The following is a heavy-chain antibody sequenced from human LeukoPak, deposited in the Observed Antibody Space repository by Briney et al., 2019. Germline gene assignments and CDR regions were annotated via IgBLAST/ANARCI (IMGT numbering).Heavy chain of an antibody. Sequence: SETLSLTCTVSGGSISSSSYYWGWIRQPPGKGLEWIGSIYYSGSTYYNPSLKSRVTISVDTSKNQFYLKLSSVTAADTAVYYCARQGYYDSKTSVCWFDPWGQGTLVTVSS. CDR2: IYYSGST. D-gene: IGHD3-22*01. CDR1: GGSISSSSYY. V-gene: IGHV4-39*07. J-gene: IGHJ5*02. CDR3: ARQGYYDSKTSVCWFDP.